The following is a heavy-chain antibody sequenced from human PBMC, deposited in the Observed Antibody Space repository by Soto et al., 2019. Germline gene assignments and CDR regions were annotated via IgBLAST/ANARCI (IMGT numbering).Heavy chain of an antibody. CDR3: ARGYSSSQWAYFQH. D-gene: IGHD6-13*01. Sequence: QVQLQQWGAGLLKPSETLSLTCAVYGGSFSGYYWSWIRQTPGKGLEWIGQINQSGSIKYNPSLKRRVIISEDTSKNQFSLNLVSVTAADTAVYYCARGYSSSQWAYFQHWGQGTPVTVS. CDR1: GGSFSGYY. V-gene: IGHV4-34*01. CDR2: INQSGSI. J-gene: IGHJ1*01.